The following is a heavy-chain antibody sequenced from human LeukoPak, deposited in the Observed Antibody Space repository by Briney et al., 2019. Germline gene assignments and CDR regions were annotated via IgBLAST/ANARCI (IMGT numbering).Heavy chain of an antibody. CDR2: INPSGGST. CDR3: IRDFLTVTTNDY. V-gene: IGHV1-46*01. D-gene: IGHD4-11*01. J-gene: IGHJ4*02. CDR1: GYTFTSYY. Sequence: GASVKVSCKASGYTFTSYYMHWVRQAPGQGLEWMGIINPSGGSTSYAQKFQGRVTMTRDTSTSTVYMELSSLRAEDTAVYYCIRDFLTVTTNDYWGQGTLVTVSS.